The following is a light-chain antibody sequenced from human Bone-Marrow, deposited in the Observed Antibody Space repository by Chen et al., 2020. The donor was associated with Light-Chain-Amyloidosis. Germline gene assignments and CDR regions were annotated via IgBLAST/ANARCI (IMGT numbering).Light chain of an antibody. CDR1: QTISSNS. Sequence: EIVLTQSPGTLSLSPGEGANLSCRASQTISSNSLTWYQQKFGQAPRLLIYGSSSRATGIPDRFTGSGSGTDFTLTINRLEPEDFAMYYWQQYGTSPLTCGGGTKVEIK. J-gene: IGKJ4*01. CDR2: GSS. CDR3: QQYGTSPLT. V-gene: IGKV3-20*01.